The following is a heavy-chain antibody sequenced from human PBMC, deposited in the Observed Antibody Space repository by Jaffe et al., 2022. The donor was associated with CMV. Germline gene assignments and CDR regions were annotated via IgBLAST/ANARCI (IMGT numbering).Heavy chain of an antibody. D-gene: IGHD4-17*01. CDR1: GFTFSSYG. CDR3: ARDRGTTVTYYYYGMDV. CDR2: IWYDGSNK. Sequence: QVQLVESGGGVVQPGRSLRLSCAASGFTFSSYGMHWVRQAPGKGLEWVAVIWYDGSNKYYADSVKGRFTISRDNSKNTLYLQMNSLRAEDTAVYYCARDRGTTVTYYYYGMDVWGQGTTVTVSS. J-gene: IGHJ6*02. V-gene: IGHV3-33*01.